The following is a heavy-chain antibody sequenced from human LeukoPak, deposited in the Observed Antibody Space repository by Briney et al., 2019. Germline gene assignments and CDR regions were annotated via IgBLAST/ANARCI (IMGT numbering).Heavy chain of an antibody. CDR3: ARATRFYPLHRAPSVSIAAADRFDY. V-gene: IGHV4-59*01. CDR1: GASISGYL. Sequence: SETLSLTCTVSGASISGYLWTWIRQPPGKGLEWIGYVYDNGDTNYHPSFTGRVSISVDVSKNQFSLKLTSVLAADTAVYYCARATRFYPLHRAPSVSIAAADRFDYWGQGTLVTVSS. CDR2: VYDNGDT. J-gene: IGHJ4*02. D-gene: IGHD6-13*01.